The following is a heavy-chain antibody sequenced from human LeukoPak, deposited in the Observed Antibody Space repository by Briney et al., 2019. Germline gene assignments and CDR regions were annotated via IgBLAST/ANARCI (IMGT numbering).Heavy chain of an antibody. CDR3: PRDLLAGAGGGY. CDR1: GYTFTGYY. J-gene: IGHJ4*02. V-gene: IGHV1-2*02. CDR2: INPNSGGT. D-gene: IGHD6-13*01. Sequence: GASVTVSCKASGYTFTGYYMHWVRQAPGQGLEWMGWINPNSGGTNYAQKFQGRVTMTRGTSISTAYMELSGLSSDDRAVYYCPRDLLAGAGGGYWGQGTLVTVSS.